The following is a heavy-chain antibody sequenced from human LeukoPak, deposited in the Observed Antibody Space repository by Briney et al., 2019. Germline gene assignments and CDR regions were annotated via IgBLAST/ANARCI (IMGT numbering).Heavy chain of an antibody. Sequence: SETLSLTCTVSGGSISSYYWSWIRQPTGKGLEWIGYIYYSGSTNYNPSLKSRVTISVDTSKNQFSLKLSSVTAADTAVYYCARDLRWGYNWFDPRGQGTLVSFSS. CDR3: ARDLRWGYNWFDP. CDR2: IYYSGST. D-gene: IGHD4-23*01. V-gene: IGHV4-59*01. J-gene: IGHJ5*02. CDR1: GGSISSYY.